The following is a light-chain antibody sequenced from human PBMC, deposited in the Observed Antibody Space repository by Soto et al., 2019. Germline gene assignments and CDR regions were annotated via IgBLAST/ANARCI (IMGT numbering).Light chain of an antibody. J-gene: IGKJ1*01. CDR1: QSVSSSY. CDR2: ATS. CDR3: QQHGNSLPWT. V-gene: IGKV3-20*01. Sequence: EIVLTQSPGTLSLSPGERSTLSCRASQSVSSSYLAWYQQKPGQAPRPLIYATSSRATDVPDRFSGSGAGTDFTFTNNRLEPEDFAGYYCQQHGNSLPWTCGQGTKVDIK.